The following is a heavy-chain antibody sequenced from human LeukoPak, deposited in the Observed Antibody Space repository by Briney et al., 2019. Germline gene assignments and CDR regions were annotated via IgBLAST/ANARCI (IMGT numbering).Heavy chain of an antibody. CDR2: IYHSGST. D-gene: IGHD3-10*01. Sequence: SQTLSLTCTVSGVSISSGGYYWSWLRQPPGKGLEWIGYIYHSGSTYYNPSLKSRVTMSVDKSNNQFSLKLSSVTAADTAVYYCARDRDGSGSYYSTGWGQGTLVTVSS. CDR1: GVSISSGGYY. V-gene: IGHV4-30-2*01. J-gene: IGHJ4*02. CDR3: ARDRDGSGSYYSTG.